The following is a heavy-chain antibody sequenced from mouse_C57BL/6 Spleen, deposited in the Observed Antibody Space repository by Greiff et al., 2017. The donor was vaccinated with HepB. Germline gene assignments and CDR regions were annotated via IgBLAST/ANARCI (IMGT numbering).Heavy chain of an antibody. Sequence: VQLQQSGPELVKPGASVKISCKASGYTFTDYYMNWVKQSHGKSLEWIGDLNPNNGGTSYNQKFKGRATLTVDKSSSTAYMELRSLTSEDSAVYYCARYYYGSSAMDDWGQGTSVTVAS. J-gene: IGHJ4*01. V-gene: IGHV1-26*01. CDR2: LNPNNGGT. CDR1: GYTFTDYY. D-gene: IGHD1-1*01. CDR3: ARYYYGSSAMDD.